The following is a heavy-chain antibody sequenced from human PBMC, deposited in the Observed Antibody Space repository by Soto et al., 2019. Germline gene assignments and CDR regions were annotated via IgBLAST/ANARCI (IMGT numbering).Heavy chain of an antibody. Sequence: GESQKIPYKGSGCNFTSYWIGWVRQMPGKGLEWMGIIYPGDSDTRYSPSFQGQVTISADKSISTAYLQWSSLKASDTAMYYCARTYCGGDCYPAYYYYYGMDVWGQGTTVTVSS. J-gene: IGHJ6*02. CDR1: GCNFTSYW. D-gene: IGHD2-21*02. CDR2: IYPGDSDT. V-gene: IGHV5-51*01. CDR3: ARTYCGGDCYPAYYYYYGMDV.